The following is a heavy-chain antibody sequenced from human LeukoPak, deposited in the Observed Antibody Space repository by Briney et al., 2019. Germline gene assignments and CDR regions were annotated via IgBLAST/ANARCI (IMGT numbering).Heavy chain of an antibody. J-gene: IGHJ4*02. CDR2: IYYSGST. Sequence: SEALSLTCTVSGGSVSSGTYYWSWIRQPPGKGLEWIGYIYYSGSTNYNPSLKSRVTISVDTSKNRFSLKLISVTAADTAVYYCARDRVRGNSNPFFDYWGQGTLVTVSS. V-gene: IGHV4-61*01. CDR1: GGSVSSGTYY. CDR3: ARDRVRGNSNPFFDY. D-gene: IGHD4-11*01.